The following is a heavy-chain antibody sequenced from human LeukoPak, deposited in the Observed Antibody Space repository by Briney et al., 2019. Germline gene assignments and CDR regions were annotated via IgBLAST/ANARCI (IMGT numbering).Heavy chain of an antibody. J-gene: IGHJ4*02. CDR1: GYAFTGYY. CDR3: ARGKYQLLYGDY. Sequence: GASVKVSCKASGYAFTGYYIHWVLQAPGQGLEWMGWINTNSGGTDYAQKFQGRVTMTRDTSISTAYMELSRLRSDDTAVYYCARGKYQLLYGDYWGQGTLVTVSS. D-gene: IGHD2-2*02. V-gene: IGHV1-2*02. CDR2: INTNSGGT.